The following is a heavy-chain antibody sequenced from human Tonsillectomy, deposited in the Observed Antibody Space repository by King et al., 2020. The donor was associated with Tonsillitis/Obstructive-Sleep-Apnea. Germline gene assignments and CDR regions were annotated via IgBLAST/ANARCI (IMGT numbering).Heavy chain of an antibody. Sequence: QLQESGPGLVKPSETLSLTCTVSGGSISSYYWSWIRQPPGKGLEWIGYIYYSGGTNYNPSLKSRITISVDTSKNQFSLKLSSVTAADTAVYYCARLASEQQLVGEYFDYWGQGTLVTVSS. J-gene: IGHJ4*02. V-gene: IGHV4-59*08. CDR1: GGSISSYY. D-gene: IGHD6-13*01. CDR3: ARLASEQQLVGEYFDY. CDR2: IYYSGGT.